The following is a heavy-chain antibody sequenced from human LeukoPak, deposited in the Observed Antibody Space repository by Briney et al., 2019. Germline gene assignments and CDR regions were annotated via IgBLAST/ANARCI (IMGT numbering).Heavy chain of an antibody. CDR2: ISSSSSTI. D-gene: IGHD3-3*01. CDR3: ARGNYDFWSGRWFDP. J-gene: IGHJ5*02. Sequence: PGGSLRLSCAASGFTFSSYSMNWVRQAPGKGLEWVSYISSSSSTIYYADSVKGRFTISRDNAKNSLYLQMNSLRAKDTAVYYCARGNYDFWSGRWFDPWGQGTLVTVSS. V-gene: IGHV3-48*01. CDR1: GFTFSSYS.